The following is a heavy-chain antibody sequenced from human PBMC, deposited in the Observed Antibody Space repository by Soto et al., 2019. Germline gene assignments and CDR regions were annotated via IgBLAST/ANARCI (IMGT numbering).Heavy chain of an antibody. Sequence: QVQLVQSGAEVKKPGASVKVSCKASGYTFTSYYMHWVRQAPGQGLEWMGIINPSGGSTSYAQKFQGRVTMTRDTSTSTVYMELSSLRFEDTAVYYCARDHVLLWFGEFRGPDYWGQGTLVTVSS. J-gene: IGHJ4*02. V-gene: IGHV1-46*01. D-gene: IGHD3-10*01. CDR1: GYTFTSYY. CDR3: ARDHVLLWFGEFRGPDY. CDR2: INPSGGST.